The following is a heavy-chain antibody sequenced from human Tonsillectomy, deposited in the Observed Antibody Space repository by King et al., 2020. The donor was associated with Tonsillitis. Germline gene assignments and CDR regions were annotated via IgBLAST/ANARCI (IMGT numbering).Heavy chain of an antibody. D-gene: IGHD3-10*01. CDR2: ISFDGGYR. V-gene: IGHV3-30*18. J-gene: IGHJ4*02. CDR1: GFSFSTYG. Sequence: VQLVESGGGVVQPGRSLRLSCAASGFSFSTYGMHWVRQAPGKGLEWVAVISFDGGYRHCADSVKGRFTISRDNSKNTLYLQMNSLRAEDTAVFYCAKDRRGYGSGSYCVDFWGRGTLVTVSA. CDR3: AKDRRGYGSGSYCVDF.